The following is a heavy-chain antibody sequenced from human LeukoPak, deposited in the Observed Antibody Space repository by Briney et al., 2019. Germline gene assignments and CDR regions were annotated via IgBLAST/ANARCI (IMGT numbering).Heavy chain of an antibody. CDR2: ISGGSGSI. J-gene: IGHJ6*02. Sequence: GGSLRLSCAASGFTFSSYSMNWGRQAPGKRLEWLSYISGGSGSIIHADSVRGRFTISRDDAMNSLYLQMNSVRAADTAVYYCARDCRPYCASSSYYHMDVWGQGTTVTVSS. D-gene: IGHD2-21*02. V-gene: IGHV3-48*01. CDR1: GFTFSSYS. CDR3: ARDCRPYCASSSYYHMDV.